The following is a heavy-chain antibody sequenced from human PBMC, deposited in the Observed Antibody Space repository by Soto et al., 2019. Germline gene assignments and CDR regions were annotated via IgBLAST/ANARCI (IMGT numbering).Heavy chain of an antibody. Sequence: SETLSLMCAVSGGSISSSNWWSWVCHPPGKGVEWTGQIYHSGSTHYNQSHKSRVTISVDKSKNQFSLKLSSVPAADTAVYYCARDRKEGYYYYGMDVWRQGTTVTVSS. CDR3: ARDRKEGYYYYGMDV. V-gene: IGHV4-4*02. CDR1: GGSISSSNW. J-gene: IGHJ6*02. CDR2: IYHSGST.